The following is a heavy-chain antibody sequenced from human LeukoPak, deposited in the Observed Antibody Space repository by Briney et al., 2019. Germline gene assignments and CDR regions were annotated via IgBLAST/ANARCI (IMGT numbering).Heavy chain of an antibody. CDR1: GYTFTSYY. CDR2: INPNSGGT. D-gene: IGHD5-24*01. Sequence: GASVKVSCKASGYTFTSYYMHWVRQAPGQGLEWMGWINPNSGGTNYAQKFQGRVTMTRDMSTSTVYMELSSLRSEDTAVYYCARASVEMATGVDHFDYWGQGTLVTVSS. J-gene: IGHJ4*02. CDR3: ARASVEMATGVDHFDY. V-gene: IGHV1-2*02.